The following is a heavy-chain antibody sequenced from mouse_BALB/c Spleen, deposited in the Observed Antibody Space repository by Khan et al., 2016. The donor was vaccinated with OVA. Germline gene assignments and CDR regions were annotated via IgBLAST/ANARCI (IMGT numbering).Heavy chain of an antibody. CDR1: GFSLTSYG. J-gene: IGHJ4*01. CDR3: ARWFDGYSSLYAMDY. V-gene: IGHV2-6*02. CDR2: IWSDGSN. Sequence: VQLQQSGPGLVAPSQSLSITCTVSGFSLTSYGVHWVRQPPGKGLEWLVVIWSDGSNNYYSVLKSRLSISKDNSKSQVFLKMNSLQTDDTAIYYCARWFDGYSSLYAMDYWGQGTSVTVSS. D-gene: IGHD2-3*01.